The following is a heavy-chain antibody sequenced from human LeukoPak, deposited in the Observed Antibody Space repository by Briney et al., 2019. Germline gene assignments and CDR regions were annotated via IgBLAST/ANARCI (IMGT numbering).Heavy chain of an antibody. CDR1: GFTFSTFA. J-gene: IGHJ3*02. CDR3: GSLDSREDSSSRWGPLDI. CDR2: IFPSGGEI. V-gene: IGHV3-23*01. D-gene: IGHD6-6*01. Sequence: GGSLRLSCAASGFTFSTFAMIWVRQPPGKGLEWVSSIFPSGGEIHYADSVRGRFTISRDNSKSTLSLQMSSLRAEDTAVYYCGSLDSREDSSSRWGPLDIWGQGTMVTVSS.